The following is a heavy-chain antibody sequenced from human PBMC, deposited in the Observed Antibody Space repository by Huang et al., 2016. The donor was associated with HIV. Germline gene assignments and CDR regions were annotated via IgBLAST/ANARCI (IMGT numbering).Heavy chain of an antibody. CDR3: VRIGYGENSYGSGYFDP. J-gene: IGHJ5*02. Sequence: EVQLVESGGGLVKPGGSLRLSCAASGFTLTTFSMNWVRQAPGGGLRWVASINVPGTHIYYADSVEGRFTISRDNTRNSLYLQLNSLRAEDTAVYYCVRIGYGENSYGSGYFDPWGQGTLVAVSS. CDR2: INVPGTHI. V-gene: IGHV3-21*01. D-gene: IGHD4-17*01. CDR1: GFTLTTFS.